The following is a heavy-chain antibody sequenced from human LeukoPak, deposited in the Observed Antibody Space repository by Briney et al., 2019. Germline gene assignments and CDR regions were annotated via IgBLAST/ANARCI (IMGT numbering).Heavy chain of an antibody. CDR3: ASGSGSYGVFYYYYYMDV. Sequence: SETLSLTCTVSGGSISSSSYYWGWIRQPPGKGLEWIGNIYYSGNTYYNPSLKSRVTISVDTSNNQFSLKLSSVTAADTAVYYSASGSGSYGVFYYYYYMDVWGKGATVTVSS. V-gene: IGHV4-39*07. CDR2: IYYSGNT. J-gene: IGHJ6*03. D-gene: IGHD1-26*01. CDR1: GGSISSSSYY.